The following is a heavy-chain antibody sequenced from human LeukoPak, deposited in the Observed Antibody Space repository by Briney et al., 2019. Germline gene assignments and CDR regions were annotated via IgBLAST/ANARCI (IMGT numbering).Heavy chain of an antibody. V-gene: IGHV4-59*08. CDR2: IYYSGST. CDR1: GGSISSYY. Sequence: SETLSLTCTVSGGSISSYYWSWIRQPPGKGLEWIGYIYYSGSTNYNPSLKSRVTISVDTSKNQLFLKLNSVTAADTAVYYCARADRYYYGMDVWGQGTTVTVSS. CDR3: ARADRYYYGMDV. J-gene: IGHJ6*02.